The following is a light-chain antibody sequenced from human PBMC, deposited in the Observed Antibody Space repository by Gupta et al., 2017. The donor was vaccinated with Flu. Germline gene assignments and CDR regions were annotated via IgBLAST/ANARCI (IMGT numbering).Light chain of an antibody. Sequence: SFVLTQSPSASASPGQTASITCSGDKLGNKYACWYQQKPGQAPALLIYQDSKRPSGIPERFSGSNSGNTATLTISGTQAMDEADYYCQAWDGSTDLSVFGTGTKVTVL. CDR3: QAWDGSTDLSV. CDR2: QDS. CDR1: KLGNKY. J-gene: IGLJ1*01. V-gene: IGLV3-1*01.